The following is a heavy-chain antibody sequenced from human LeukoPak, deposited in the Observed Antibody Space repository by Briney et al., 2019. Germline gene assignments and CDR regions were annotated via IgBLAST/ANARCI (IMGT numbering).Heavy chain of an antibody. CDR2: INPKSGGT. CDR3: AREYGFFEVTTKGFAY. CDR1: GYTFTGYY. Sequence: ASVKVSCKASGYTFTGYYMHWVRQAPGQGLEWMGWINPKSGGTNYAQKFQGRVTMTRDTSISTAYMELSRLRSDDTAVYYCAREYGFFEVTTKGFAYWGQGTLVTVSS. J-gene: IGHJ4*02. D-gene: IGHD4-17*01. V-gene: IGHV1-2*02.